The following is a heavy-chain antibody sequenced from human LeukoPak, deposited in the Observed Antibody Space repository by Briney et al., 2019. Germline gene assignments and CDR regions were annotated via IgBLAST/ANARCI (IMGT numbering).Heavy chain of an antibody. CDR2: ISAYNGNT. Sequence: GASVKVSCKASGYTFTSYGISWVRQAPGQGLEWMGWISAYNGNTNYAQKLQGRVTMTTDTSTSTAYMELRSLRSEDTAVYYCARGQVFCSSTRCPRWFDPWGQGTPVTVSS. CDR3: ARGQVFCSSTRCPRWFDP. CDR1: GYTFTSYG. D-gene: IGHD2-2*01. J-gene: IGHJ5*02. V-gene: IGHV1-18*01.